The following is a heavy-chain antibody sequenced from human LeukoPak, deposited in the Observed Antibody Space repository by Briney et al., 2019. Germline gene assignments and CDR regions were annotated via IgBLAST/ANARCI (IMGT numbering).Heavy chain of an antibody. V-gene: IGHV3-48*03. J-gene: IGHJ6*04. CDR2: IRSSGSTR. CDR1: GFTFSSYE. CDR3: AELGITMIGGV. D-gene: IGHD3-10*02. Sequence: PGGSLRLSCAGSGFTFSSYEMNWVRQAPGKGLERVSYIRSSGSTRYYADSVKGRFTISRDNAKNSLYLQMNSLRAEDTAVYYCAELGITMIGGVWGKGTTVTISS.